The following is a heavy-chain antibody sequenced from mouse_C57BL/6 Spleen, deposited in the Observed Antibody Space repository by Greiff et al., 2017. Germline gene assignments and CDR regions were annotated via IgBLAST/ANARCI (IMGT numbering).Heavy chain of an antibody. V-gene: IGHV10-1*01. D-gene: IGHD2-4*01. CDR3: VSHYDYDGVYAMDY. Sequence: EVQLVESGGGLVQPKGSLKLSCAASGFSFNTYAMNWVRQAPGKGLEWVARIRSKSNNYATYYADSVKDRFTISRDDSESMLYLQMNNLKTEDTAMYYCVSHYDYDGVYAMDYWGQGTSVTVSS. CDR2: IRSKSNNYAT. J-gene: IGHJ4*01. CDR1: GFSFNTYA.